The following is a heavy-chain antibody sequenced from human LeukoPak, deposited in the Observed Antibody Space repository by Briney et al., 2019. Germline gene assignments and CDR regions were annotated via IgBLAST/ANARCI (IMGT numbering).Heavy chain of an antibody. Sequence: SETLSLTCTVSGGSMSSYYWSWIRQPAGKGLEWIGRVYSSGDTNSNPSLRSRVTMSLDTSRNQFSLQLTSVTAADTAVYYCARGFRGVGAPAGLLDIWGQGTMVTVSS. CDR3: ARGFRGVGAPAGLLDI. V-gene: IGHV4-4*07. CDR2: VYSSGDT. CDR1: GGSMSSYY. D-gene: IGHD2-2*01. J-gene: IGHJ3*02.